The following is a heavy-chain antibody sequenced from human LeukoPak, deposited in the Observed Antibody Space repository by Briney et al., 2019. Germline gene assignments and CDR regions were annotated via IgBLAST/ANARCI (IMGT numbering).Heavy chain of an antibody. CDR1: GFTFSSYW. D-gene: IGHD2-2*01. CDR2: IYSGGST. V-gene: IGHV3-66*01. Sequence: PGGSLRLSCAASGFTFSSYWMSWVRQTPGKGLEWVSVIYSGGSTYYADSVKGRFTISRDNSKNTLYLQMNSLRAEDTAVYYCARVVGGAADYWGQGTLVTVSS. CDR3: ARVVGGAADY. J-gene: IGHJ4*02.